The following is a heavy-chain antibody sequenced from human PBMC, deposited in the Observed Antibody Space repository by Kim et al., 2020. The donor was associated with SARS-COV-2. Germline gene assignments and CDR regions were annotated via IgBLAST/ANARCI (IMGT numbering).Heavy chain of an antibody. J-gene: IGHJ6*03. CDR2: INHSGST. V-gene: IGHV4-34*01. Sequence: SETLSLTCAVYGGSFSGYYWSWIRQPPGKGLEWIGEINHSGSTNYNPSLKSRVTISVDTSKNQFSLKLSSVTAADTAVYYCARAPSSNYVLYYYYYMDVWGKGTTVTVSS. CDR3: ARAPSSNYVLYYYYYMDV. CDR1: GGSFSGYY. D-gene: IGHD4-4*01.